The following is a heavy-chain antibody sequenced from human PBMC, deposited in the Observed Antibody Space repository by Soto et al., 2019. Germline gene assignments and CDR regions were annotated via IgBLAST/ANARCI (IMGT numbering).Heavy chain of an antibody. CDR1: GFTFSSYA. D-gene: IGHD3-16*01. V-gene: IGHV3-30-3*01. Sequence: QVQLVESGGGVVQPGRSLRLSCAASGFTFSSYAMHWVRQAPGKGLEWVAVISYDGSNKYYADSVKGRFTISRDNSKNTLYLQMNSLRAEDSALFYCVREGVMRATTTDYWGQGTLVTVSS. CDR3: VREGVMRATTTDY. CDR2: ISYDGSNK. J-gene: IGHJ4*02.